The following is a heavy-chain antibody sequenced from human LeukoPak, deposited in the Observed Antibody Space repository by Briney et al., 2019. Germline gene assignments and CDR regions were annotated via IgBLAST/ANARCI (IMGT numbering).Heavy chain of an antibody. Sequence: SQTLSLTCTVSGGSISSGGYYWSWIRQHPGKGLEWIGYIYYSGSTYYNPSLKSRVTISVDTSKNQFSLKLSSVTAADTAVYYCARVGCSSTSCYVYYYYYMDVWAKGPRSPSP. CDR3: ARVGCSSTSCYVYYYYYMDV. D-gene: IGHD2-2*01. CDR1: GGSISSGGYY. CDR2: IYYSGST. J-gene: IGHJ6*03. V-gene: IGHV4-31*03.